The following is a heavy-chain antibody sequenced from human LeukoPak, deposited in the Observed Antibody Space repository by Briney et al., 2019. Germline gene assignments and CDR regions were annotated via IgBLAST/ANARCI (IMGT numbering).Heavy chain of an antibody. Sequence: SETLSLTCTVSGGSISSGGYYWNWIRQLPGKGLEWIGYIYHSGVTYYNPSLKSRVTISGDTSKNQFSLRLSSVAAADTAVYYCAKADPEYCSSTSCHIYYYYGMDVWGPGTTVTVSS. CDR3: AKADPEYCSSTSCHIYYYYGMDV. D-gene: IGHD2-2*01. CDR1: GGSISSGGYY. J-gene: IGHJ6*02. V-gene: IGHV4-31*03. CDR2: IYHSGVT.